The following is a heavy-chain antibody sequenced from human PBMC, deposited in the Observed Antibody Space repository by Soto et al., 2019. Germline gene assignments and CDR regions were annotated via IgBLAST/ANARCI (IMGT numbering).Heavy chain of an antibody. CDR2: IYSGDST. Sequence: GGSLRLSCAASGFTVNSKSMSWVRQAPGKGLQWVSVIYSGDSTYYADSVKGRFTISRDKSKNTLYLQMNGLRVEDTAVYYCARDIPFRYNTPWGLGTLVTVSS. D-gene: IGHD1-20*01. CDR1: GFTVNSKS. V-gene: IGHV3-66*01. J-gene: IGHJ5*02. CDR3: ARDIPFRYNTP.